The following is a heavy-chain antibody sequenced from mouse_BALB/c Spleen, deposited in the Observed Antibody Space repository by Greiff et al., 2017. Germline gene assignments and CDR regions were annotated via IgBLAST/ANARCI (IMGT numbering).Heavy chain of an antibody. CDR2: ISSGGSYT. CDR1: GFTFSSYA. V-gene: IGHV5-9-4*01. Sequence: DVMLVESGGGLVKPGGSLKLSCAASGFTFSSYAMSWVRQSPEKRLEWVAEISSGGSYTYYPDTVTGRFTISRDNAKNTLYLEMSSLRSEDTAMYYCAREWYDGYAMDYWGQGTSVTVSS. J-gene: IGHJ4*01. CDR3: AREWYDGYAMDY. D-gene: IGHD2-14*01.